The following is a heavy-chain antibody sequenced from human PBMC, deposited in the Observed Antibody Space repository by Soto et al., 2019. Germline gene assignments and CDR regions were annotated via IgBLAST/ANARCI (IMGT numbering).Heavy chain of an antibody. CDR1: GGSFSGYY. V-gene: IGHV4-34*01. CDR2: INHSGST. CDR3: ARGRHILTGYYRDLNYGMDV. Sequence: SETLSLTCAVYGGSFSGYYWSWIRQPPGKGLEWIGEINHSGSTNYNPSLKSRVTISVDTSKNQFSLKLSSVTAADTAVYYCARGRHILTGYYRDLNYGMDVWGQGTTVTVS. D-gene: IGHD3-9*01. J-gene: IGHJ6*02.